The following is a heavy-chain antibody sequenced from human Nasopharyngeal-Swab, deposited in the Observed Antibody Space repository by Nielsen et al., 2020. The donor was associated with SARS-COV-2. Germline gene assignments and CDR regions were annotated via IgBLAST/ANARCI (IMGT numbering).Heavy chain of an antibody. V-gene: IGHV3-23*01. CDR1: GLTFSSYA. CDR3: ASYDAGSYYSTGVYY. J-gene: IGHJ4*02. D-gene: IGHD3-10*01. Sequence: GESLKISCAAFGLTFSSYAMSWVRQAPGEGLEWLSGINSCGTTTFYADIVKGRFTISRDNSKNTLYLQLNSLKVEDTAVYYCASYDAGSYYSTGVYYWGQGTRVIVSS. CDR2: INSCGTTT.